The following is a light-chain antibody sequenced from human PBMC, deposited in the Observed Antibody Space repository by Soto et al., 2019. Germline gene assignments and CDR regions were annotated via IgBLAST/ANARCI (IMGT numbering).Light chain of an antibody. V-gene: IGKV1-33*01. J-gene: IGKJ5*01. CDR1: QDISNL. Sequence: DIQIPQSPPSLSASVGDRVTITCPATQDISNLLNWFQQKPGKAPKLLIYDASNLETGVPSRFSGSGSGTDFTFTISSLQAEDIATYYCQQYENLPITFGQGTLLEVK. CDR2: DAS. CDR3: QQYENLPIT.